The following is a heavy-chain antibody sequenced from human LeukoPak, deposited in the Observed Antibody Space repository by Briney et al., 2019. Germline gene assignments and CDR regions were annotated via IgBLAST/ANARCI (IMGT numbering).Heavy chain of an antibody. CDR3: ARARYDSSGYPYFQH. V-gene: IGHV4-39*07. Sequence: PSETLSLTCTVSGGSISSSSYYWGWIRQPPGKGLEWIGSIYYSGSTYYNPSLKSRVTTSVDTSKNQFSLKLSSVTAADTAVYYCARARYDSSGYPYFQHWGQGTLVTVSS. CDR1: GGSISSSSYY. CDR2: IYYSGST. D-gene: IGHD3-22*01. J-gene: IGHJ1*01.